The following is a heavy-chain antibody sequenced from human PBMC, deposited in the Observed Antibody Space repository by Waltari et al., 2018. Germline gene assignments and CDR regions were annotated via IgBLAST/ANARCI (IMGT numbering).Heavy chain of an antibody. CDR2: IYYSGST. J-gene: IGHJ4*02. CDR3: ARGTGY. Sequence: QVQLQESGPGLAKPSETLSLTCTVSGGSISSPYWSWIRQPPGKGLEWIGYIYYSGSTNYNPSLKSRVTISVDTSKNQFSLKLSSVTAADTAVYYCARGTGYWGQGTLVTVSS. V-gene: IGHV4-59*11. CDR1: GGSISSPY.